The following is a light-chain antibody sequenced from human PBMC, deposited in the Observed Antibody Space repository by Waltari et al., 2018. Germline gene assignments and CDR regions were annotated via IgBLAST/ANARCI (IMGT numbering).Light chain of an antibody. CDR2: EVV. CDR1: SSNVGSYDL. Sequence: QSALTQPASVSGSLGQSITISCTGSSSNVGSYDLVSWYQHHPGEAPKLLIYEVVKRPAVVSNRVSGSNAGNAASLTISGLQAEDEATYYCCSYANSSPRLVFGGGTELAVL. CDR3: CSYANSSPRLV. J-gene: IGLJ2*01. V-gene: IGLV2-23*02.